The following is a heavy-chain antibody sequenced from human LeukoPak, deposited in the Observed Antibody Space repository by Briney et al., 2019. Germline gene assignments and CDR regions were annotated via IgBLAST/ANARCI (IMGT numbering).Heavy chain of an antibody. Sequence: SETLSLTCTVSGGSISSYYWSWIRQPPGKGLEWIGYIYYSGSTNYNPSLKSRVTISVGTSKNQFSLKLSSVTAADTAVYYCARAEDYDSSGSFDYWGQGTLVTVSS. J-gene: IGHJ4*02. CDR2: IYYSGST. V-gene: IGHV4-59*01. CDR3: ARAEDYDSSGSFDY. CDR1: GGSISSYY. D-gene: IGHD3-22*01.